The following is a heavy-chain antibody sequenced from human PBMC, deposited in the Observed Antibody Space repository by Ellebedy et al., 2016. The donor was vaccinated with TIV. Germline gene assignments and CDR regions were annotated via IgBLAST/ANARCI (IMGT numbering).Heavy chain of an antibody. CDR1: GFTFDDYA. CDR3: AKDIGRWLQFRDAFDI. D-gene: IGHD5-24*01. CDR2: ISWNSGSL. Sequence: SLKISCAASGFTFDDYAMHWVRQAPGKGLEWVSGISWNSGSLGYADSVKGRFTISRDNAKNSLYLQMNSLRAEDTALYYCAKDIGRWLQFRDAFDIWGQGTMVTVSS. V-gene: IGHV3-9*01. J-gene: IGHJ3*02.